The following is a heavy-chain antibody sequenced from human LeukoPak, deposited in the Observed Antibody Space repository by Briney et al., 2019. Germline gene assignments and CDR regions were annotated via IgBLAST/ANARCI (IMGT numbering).Heavy chain of an antibody. Sequence: GGSLRLTCAASGFTFSDYGMHWVRQAPGKGLEWVTLIWYDGSKKWYADSVKGRFTISRDSAKKTLYLQMNSLRAEDTAVYFCARDRAMVWGKEWYFDFWGRGTLVTVSS. J-gene: IGHJ2*01. CDR1: GFTFSDYG. V-gene: IGHV3-33*01. CDR2: IWYDGSKK. D-gene: IGHD3-10*01. CDR3: ARDRAMVWGKEWYFDF.